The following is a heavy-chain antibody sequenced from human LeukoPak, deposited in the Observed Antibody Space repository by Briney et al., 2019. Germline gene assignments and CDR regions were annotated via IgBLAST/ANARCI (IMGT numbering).Heavy chain of an antibody. CDR3: ARGSGAGYNSYYYYGMDV. J-gene: IGHJ6*02. Sequence: SETLSLTCTVSGGSISSYYWSWIRQPPGKGLEWIGYIYYSGSTNYNPSLKSRVTISVDTSKNQFSLKLSSVTAADTAVYYCARGSGAGYNSYYYYGMDVWGQGTTVTVSS. D-gene: IGHD5-24*01. V-gene: IGHV4-59*01. CDR2: IYYSGST. CDR1: GGSISSYY.